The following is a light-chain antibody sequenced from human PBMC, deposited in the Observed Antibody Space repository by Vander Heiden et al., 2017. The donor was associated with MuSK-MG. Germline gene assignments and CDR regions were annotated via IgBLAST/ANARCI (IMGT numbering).Light chain of an antibody. J-gene: IGKJ2*01. CDR3: QQYDSTPPYT. CDR1: QGISNS. CDR2: AAS. V-gene: IGKV1-NL1*01. Sequence: DIQMTQSPSSLSASVGDRVTITCRASQGISNSLAWYQQKPGKAPKLLLYAASRLESGVPSRFSGSGSGTDYTLTISSRQPEDFATYYCQQYDSTPPYTFGQGTKLEIK.